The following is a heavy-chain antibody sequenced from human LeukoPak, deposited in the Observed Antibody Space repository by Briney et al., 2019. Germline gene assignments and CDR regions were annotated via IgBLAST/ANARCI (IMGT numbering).Heavy chain of an antibody. CDR3: ARVPDCGGDCLSYYYYMDV. V-gene: IGHV3-11*04. CDR1: GFTFSDYY. D-gene: IGHD2-21*02. Sequence: GGSLRLSCAASGFTFSDYYMSWIRQAPGKGLEWVSYISSSGSTIYYADSVKGRFTISRDNAKNSLYLQMDSLRAEDTAVYYCARVPDCGGDCLSYYYYMDVWGKGTTVTVSS. CDR2: ISSSGSTI. J-gene: IGHJ6*03.